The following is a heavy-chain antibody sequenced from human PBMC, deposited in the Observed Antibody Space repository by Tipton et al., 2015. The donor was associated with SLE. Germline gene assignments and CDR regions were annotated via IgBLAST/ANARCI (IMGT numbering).Heavy chain of an antibody. J-gene: IGHJ4*02. CDR3: ARKGVATMRY. V-gene: IGHV4-59*12. CDR1: GFSFSSYY. D-gene: IGHD5-12*01. CDR2: VYYSGST. Sequence: LRLSCTVSGFSFSSYYWSWIRQPPGKGLEWIGYVYYSGSTNYNPSLRGRITTSVDTSKNQFSLKLSSVTAADTAVYYCARKGVATMRYWGQGILVTVSS.